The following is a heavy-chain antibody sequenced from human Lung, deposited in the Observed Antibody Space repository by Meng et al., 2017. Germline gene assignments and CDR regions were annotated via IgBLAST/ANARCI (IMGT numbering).Heavy chain of an antibody. CDR3: ARGVGSLDF. D-gene: IGHD5/OR15-5a*01. Sequence: QGQLQGSGPGLGKPSDTLSLTCDVSGGSISGYFWTWIRQPAGKGLDWIGRVYSSGSANYNPSLKSRVTMSVDRSKNQFSLQLTSVTAADTAVYYCARGVGSLDFWGQGALVTVSS. J-gene: IGHJ4*02. CDR2: VYSSGSA. V-gene: IGHV4-4*07. CDR1: GGSISGYF.